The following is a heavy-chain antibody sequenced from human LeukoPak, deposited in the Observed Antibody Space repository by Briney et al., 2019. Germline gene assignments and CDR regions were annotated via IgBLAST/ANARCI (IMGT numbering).Heavy chain of an antibody. Sequence: SETLSLTCTVSGGSISSSSYYWGWIRQPPGKGLEWIGSIYYSGSTNYNPSLKSRVTISVDTSKNQFSLKLSSVTAADTAVYYCARENYGDYSYGMDVWGQGTTVTVSS. CDR1: GGSISSSSYY. CDR2: IYYSGST. D-gene: IGHD4-17*01. CDR3: ARENYGDYSYGMDV. V-gene: IGHV4-39*07. J-gene: IGHJ6*02.